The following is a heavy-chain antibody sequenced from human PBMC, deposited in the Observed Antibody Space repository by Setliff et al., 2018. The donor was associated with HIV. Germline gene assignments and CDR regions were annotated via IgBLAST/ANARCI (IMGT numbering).Heavy chain of an antibody. Sequence: SETLSLTCTVSGGSISSYYLTWIRQPAGKGLDWIGRIYIGGSTNYNPSLKSRVTMSVDTSKNHFSLKLSSVTAADTAVYYCARQGGYNSPLMVWGQGKLVTVSS. CDR3: ARQGGYNSPLMV. CDR1: GGSISSYY. V-gene: IGHV4-4*07. CDR2: IYIGGST. J-gene: IGHJ4*02. D-gene: IGHD3-10*01.